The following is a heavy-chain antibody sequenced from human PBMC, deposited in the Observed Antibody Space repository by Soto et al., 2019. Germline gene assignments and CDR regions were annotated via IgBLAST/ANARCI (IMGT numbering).Heavy chain of an antibody. CDR3: ARGVWVGSAFDS. J-gene: IGHJ4*02. Sequence: SETLSLTCTVSGGSISIGDDYWNCIRQNPRKGLEWIGYIYYSGSTYYNPSLKSRATISVDTSKSQVSLKLRSVTAADTAVYYCARGVWVGSAFDSWGQGTRVTVSS. CDR2: IYYSGST. V-gene: IGHV4-31*03. D-gene: IGHD3-16*01. CDR1: GGSISIGDDY.